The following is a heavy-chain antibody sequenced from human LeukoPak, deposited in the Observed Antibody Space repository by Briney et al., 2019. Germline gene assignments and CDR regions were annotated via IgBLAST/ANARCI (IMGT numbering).Heavy chain of an antibody. CDR1: GGSFSAYY. J-gene: IGHJ5*02. V-gene: IGHV4-34*01. CDR3: ARGRHDILTGSFSLRWFDP. D-gene: IGHD3-9*01. Sequence: SETLSLTCAVYGGSFSAYYWNWIRQPPGKGLEWIGEIIRSGGTNYNPSLKSRVTISVDTSKNQFSLKLSSVTAADTAVYYCARGRHDILTGSFSLRWFDPWGQGTLVTVSS. CDR2: IIRSGGT.